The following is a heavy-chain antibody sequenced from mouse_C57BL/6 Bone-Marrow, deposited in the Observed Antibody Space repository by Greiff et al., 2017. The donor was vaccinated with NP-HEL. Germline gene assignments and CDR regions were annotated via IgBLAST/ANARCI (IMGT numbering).Heavy chain of an antibody. Sequence: EVMLVESGGGLVQPKGSLKLSCAASGFSFNTYAMNWVRQAPGKGLEWVARIRSKSNNYATYYADSVKDRFTISRDDSESMLYLQMNNLKTEDTAMYYCVRQGDSSGDDYAMDYWGQGTSVTVSS. D-gene: IGHD3-2*02. CDR3: VRQGDSSGDDYAMDY. CDR1: GFSFNTYA. V-gene: IGHV10-1*01. J-gene: IGHJ4*01. CDR2: IRSKSNNYAT.